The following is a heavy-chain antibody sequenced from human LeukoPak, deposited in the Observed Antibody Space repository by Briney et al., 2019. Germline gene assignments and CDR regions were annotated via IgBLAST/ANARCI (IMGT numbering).Heavy chain of an antibody. CDR2: IYDTGRT. CDR3: ATRKLGNDY. CDR1: IDSMFGYF. J-gene: IGHJ4*02. V-gene: IGHV4-59*03. D-gene: IGHD7-27*01. Sequence: SETLSLTCTVSIDSMFGYFWSWIRQPPGGGLEWIGYIYDTGRTNYSLSLKSRATISLDTSNKQFSLRLTPVTAADTAVYYCATRKLGNDYWGQGTLVTVSS.